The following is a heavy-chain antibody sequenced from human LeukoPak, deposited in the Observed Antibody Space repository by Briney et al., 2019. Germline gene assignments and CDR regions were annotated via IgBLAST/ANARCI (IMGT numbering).Heavy chain of an antibody. CDR1: GFTFSSYD. CDR3: ARGNYYDSSGYSDFDY. D-gene: IGHD3-22*01. Sequence: GGSLRLSCAASGFTFSSYDMHWVRQATGKGLEWVSAIGTAGDTYYPGSVKGRFTISRENAKNSLYLQMNSLRAGDTAVYYCARGNYYDSSGYSDFDYWGQGTLVTVSS. CDR2: IGTAGDT. J-gene: IGHJ4*02. V-gene: IGHV3-13*01.